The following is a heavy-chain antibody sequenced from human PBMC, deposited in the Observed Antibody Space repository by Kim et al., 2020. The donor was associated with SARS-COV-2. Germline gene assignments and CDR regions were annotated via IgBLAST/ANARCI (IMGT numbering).Heavy chain of an antibody. CDR3: ARATGSGSYLLDF. J-gene: IGHJ4*02. Sequence: KYSEECQGRVTITRDTSASTAYMELSSLRSEDTALYYCARATGSGSYLLDFWGQGTLVTVSA. D-gene: IGHD3-10*01. V-gene: IGHV1-3*01.